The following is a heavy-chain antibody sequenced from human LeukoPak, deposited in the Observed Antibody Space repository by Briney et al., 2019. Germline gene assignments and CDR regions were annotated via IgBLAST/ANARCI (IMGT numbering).Heavy chain of an antibody. D-gene: IGHD2-15*01. V-gene: IGHV3-30-3*01. J-gene: IGHJ6*02. Sequence: PGRSLRLSCAASGFTFSSYAMHWVRQAPGKGLEWVAVISYDGSNKYYADSVKGRFTISRDNSKNTLYLQMNSLRAEDTAVYYCARGRAAAATRDNYYYYGMDVWGQGTTVTVSS. CDR3: ARGRAAAATRDNYYYYGMDV. CDR1: GFTFSSYA. CDR2: ISYDGSNK.